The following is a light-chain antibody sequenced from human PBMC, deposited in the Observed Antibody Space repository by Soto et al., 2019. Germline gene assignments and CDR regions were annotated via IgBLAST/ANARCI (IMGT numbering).Light chain of an antibody. CDR3: KQYGGSPTWK. V-gene: IGKV3-20*01. Sequence: EIVLTQSPGTLSLSPGERATLSCRASQSVSSSYLAWYQQKPGQAPRLLTYGASSRATGIPDRFSGSGSGTDFTLTISRLEPEEGAVYFCKQYGGSPTWKFGHGNKGDIK. J-gene: IGKJ1*01. CDR2: GAS. CDR1: QSVSSSY.